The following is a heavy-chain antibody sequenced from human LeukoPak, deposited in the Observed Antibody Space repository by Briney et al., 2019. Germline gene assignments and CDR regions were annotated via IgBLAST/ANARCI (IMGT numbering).Heavy chain of an antibody. D-gene: IGHD1-26*01. CDR2: INAGNGNT. J-gene: IGHJ4*02. CDR3: ARASSGWELLRLDY. CDR1: GYTFTSYA. Sequence: ASVKVSCKASGYTFTSYAMHWVRQAPGQRLEWMGWINAGNGNTKYSQKSQGRVTITRDTSASTAYMELSSLRSEDTAVYYCARASSGWELLRLDYWGQGTLVTVSS. V-gene: IGHV1-3*01.